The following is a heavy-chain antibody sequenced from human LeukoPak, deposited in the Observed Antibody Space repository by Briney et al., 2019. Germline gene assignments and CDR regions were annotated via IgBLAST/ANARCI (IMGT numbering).Heavy chain of an antibody. D-gene: IGHD6-6*01. Sequence: SETLSLTCAVYGGSFSGYCWSWIRQPPGKGLEWIGEINHSGSTNYNPSLKSRVTISVDTSKNQFSLKLSSVTAADTAVYYCARDLYSSSSGDWFDPWGQGTLVTVSS. V-gene: IGHV4-34*01. CDR3: ARDLYSSSSGDWFDP. CDR1: GGSFSGYC. J-gene: IGHJ5*02. CDR2: INHSGST.